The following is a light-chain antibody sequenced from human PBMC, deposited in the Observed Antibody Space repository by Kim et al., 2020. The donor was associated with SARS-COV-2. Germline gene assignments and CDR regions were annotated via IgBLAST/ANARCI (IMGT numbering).Light chain of an antibody. CDR2: SNN. J-gene: IGLJ2*01. Sequence: RVTVSCSGSSSNMGSNTVNWYQQLPGTAPKLLIYSNNQRPSGVPDRVSGSKSGTSASLAISGLQSEDEADYYCAAGDDSLNGVVFGGGTQLTVL. V-gene: IGLV1-44*01. CDR1: SSNMGSNT. CDR3: AAGDDSLNGVV.